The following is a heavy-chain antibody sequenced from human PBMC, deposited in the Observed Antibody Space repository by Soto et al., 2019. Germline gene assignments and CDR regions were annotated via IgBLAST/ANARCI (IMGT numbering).Heavy chain of an antibody. CDR3: ARHIVDTSMTASFNH. V-gene: IGHV5-51*01. J-gene: IGHJ4*02. Sequence: GESLKISCKTSGYSFLNYWIGWVRQMPGKGLEWMGIIYPGDSDARYSPSFQGQVTISADESISTVYLQWSSLKASDTAMYYCARHIVDTSMTASFNHWGQGTQVTVSS. D-gene: IGHD5-18*01. CDR1: GYSFLNYW. CDR2: IYPGDSDA.